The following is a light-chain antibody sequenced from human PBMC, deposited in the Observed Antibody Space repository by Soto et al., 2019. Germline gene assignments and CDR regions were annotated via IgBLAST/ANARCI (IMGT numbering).Light chain of an antibody. CDR2: AAS. J-gene: IGKJ4*01. CDR3: LQPNSYPTT. Sequence: DIQMTQSPSAMSASVGDRVTIACRASQDIRIYLAWFQQQPGKVPKRLIYAASSLQSEFPSRFSRTGSGTEFTLPISSLQPQDVANYYCLQPNSYPTTFGGRTKVDI. V-gene: IGKV1-17*03. CDR1: QDIRIY.